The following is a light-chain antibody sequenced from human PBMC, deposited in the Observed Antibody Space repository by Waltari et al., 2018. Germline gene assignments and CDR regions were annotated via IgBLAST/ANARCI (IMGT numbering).Light chain of an antibody. CDR2: EVN. CDR3: CSYAGSGIYV. CDR1: SSDVGSYNL. J-gene: IGLJ1*01. V-gene: IGLV2-23*02. Sequence: QSALTQPASVSGSPGQSITISCSGTSSDVGSYNLVSWFQQYPDKAPKLISFEVNKRPSGVSNRFSGSKSGNTASLTISGLQAEDEADYYCCSYAGSGIYVFGTGAKVTVL.